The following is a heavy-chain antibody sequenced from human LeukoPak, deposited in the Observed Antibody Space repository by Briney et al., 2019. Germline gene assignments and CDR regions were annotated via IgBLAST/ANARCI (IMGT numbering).Heavy chain of an antibody. CDR3: ARDTDSSGFDY. Sequence: SVKVSCKASGGTFSSYAISWVRQAPGQRLEWMGRIIPIFGIANYAQKFQGRVTITADKSTSTAYMELSSLRSEDTAVYYCARDTDSSGFDYWGQGTLVTVSS. CDR2: IIPIFGIA. J-gene: IGHJ4*02. CDR1: GGTFSSYA. V-gene: IGHV1-69*04. D-gene: IGHD3-22*01.